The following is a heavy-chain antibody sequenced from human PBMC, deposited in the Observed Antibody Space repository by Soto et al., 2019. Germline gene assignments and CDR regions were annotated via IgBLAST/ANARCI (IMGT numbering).Heavy chain of an antibody. D-gene: IGHD6-6*01. CDR3: AVFEYSSSLVYYYYGMDV. J-gene: IGHJ6*02. CDR1: GYTFTSYD. V-gene: IGHV1-69*06. Sequence: ASVKVSCKASGYTFTSYDINWVRQATGQGLEWMGGIIPIFGTANYAQKLQGRVTITADRSTSTAYMELSSLRSEDTAVYYCAVFEYSSSLVYYYYGMDVWGQGTTVTVSS. CDR2: IIPIFGTA.